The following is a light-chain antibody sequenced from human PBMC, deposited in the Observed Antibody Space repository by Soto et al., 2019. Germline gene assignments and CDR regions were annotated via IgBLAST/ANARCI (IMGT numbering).Light chain of an antibody. V-gene: IGKV3-20*01. CDR2: GAS. Sequence: EIVLTQSPGTLSLSPGERATLSCRASQSVSSSYLAWYQQKPGQAPRLLIYGASSRATGIPDRFSGSGSGTDFTLTISRLEPEEFAVYYGQQYCSSPFTFGPGTKVYIK. CDR3: QQYCSSPFT. CDR1: QSVSSSY. J-gene: IGKJ3*01.